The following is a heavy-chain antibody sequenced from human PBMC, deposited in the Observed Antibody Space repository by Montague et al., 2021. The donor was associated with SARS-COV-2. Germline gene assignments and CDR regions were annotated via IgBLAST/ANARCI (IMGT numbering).Heavy chain of an antibody. V-gene: IGHV3-9*01. CDR3: SKGAAKTFYYNGMDV. J-gene: IGHJ6*02. CDR1: GFTFGDYA. D-gene: IGHD6-25*01. CDR2: ISWNSGYI. Sequence: SLRLSCAASGFTFGDYALHWVRQAPVKGLEWVSAISWNSGYIDYSGSFKGRFTISRDNDKNSLYLEMNSLSAEDTALYYCSKGAAKTFYYNGMDVWAKGPRSPSP.